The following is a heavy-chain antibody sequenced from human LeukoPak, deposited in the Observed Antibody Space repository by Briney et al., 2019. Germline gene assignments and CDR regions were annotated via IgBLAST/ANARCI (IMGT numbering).Heavy chain of an antibody. D-gene: IGHD3-10*01. J-gene: IGHJ4*02. CDR3: ARDMDTY. CDR2: ISSSGSTI. CDR1: GFTFSDYY. V-gene: IGHV3-11*04. Sequence: PGGPRRLSCAATGFTFSDYYMSRIRQTPGKGLEWGSYISSSGSTIYYAHSVKGRFTISRDNAKNSLYLQMNSLRAEDTAVYYCARDMDTYWGQGTLVTVSS.